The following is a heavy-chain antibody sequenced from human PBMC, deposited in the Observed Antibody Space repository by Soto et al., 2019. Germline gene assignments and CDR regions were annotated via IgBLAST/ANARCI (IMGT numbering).Heavy chain of an antibody. CDR2: LYDVFVS. D-gene: IGHD1-1*01. V-gene: IGHV3-53*01. Sequence: DVQLVESGGGLIQPGESLRLSCVAFGLTVSGTKYVDWFRQAPGKGREWVSALYDVFVSFYADSVKGRFTTSSARSRSTVYLPMNDLRPDDTAVDYWASLLEREHAFDVWGQGQAVIVSP. CDR3: ASLLEREHAFDV. CDR1: GLTVSGTKY. J-gene: IGHJ3*01.